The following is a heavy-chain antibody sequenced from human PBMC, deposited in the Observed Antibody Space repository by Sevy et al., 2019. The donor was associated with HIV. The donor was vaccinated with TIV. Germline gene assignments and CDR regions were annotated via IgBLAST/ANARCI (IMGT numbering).Heavy chain of an antibody. D-gene: IGHD3-22*01. Sequence: SETLSLTCTVSGGSISSGGYYWSWIRQYPGKGLEWIGYIYYSGKTYYNPSLKSRVTISVDTSKNQSSLKLSYVTAADTAVYYCAPTYYYDSNGHSDYWGQGTLATVSS. CDR1: GGSISSGGYY. J-gene: IGHJ4*02. CDR2: IYYSGKT. V-gene: IGHV4-31*03. CDR3: APTYYYDSNGHSDY.